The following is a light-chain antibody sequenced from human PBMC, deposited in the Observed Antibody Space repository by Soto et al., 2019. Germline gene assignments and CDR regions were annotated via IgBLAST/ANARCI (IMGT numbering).Light chain of an antibody. CDR1: SSDIGAYNY. CDR2: EVS. CDR3: SSKTTTTTVI. V-gene: IGLV2-14*01. Sequence: QSALTQPASVSGSPGQSITISCTGTSSDIGAYNYVSWYQQHPGKAPKLMIYEVSNRPSGLSNRFSGSKSGNTASLTISGLQAEDEADYYCSSKTTTTTVIFGGGTKVTVL. J-gene: IGLJ2*01.